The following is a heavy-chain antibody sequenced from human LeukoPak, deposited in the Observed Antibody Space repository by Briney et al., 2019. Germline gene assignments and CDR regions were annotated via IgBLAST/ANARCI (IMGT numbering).Heavy chain of an antibody. CDR2: ISGSGGST. D-gene: IGHD3-16*01. V-gene: IGHV3-23*01. CDR1: GFTFSSYA. Sequence: GGSLRLSCAASGFTFSSYAMSWVRQAPGKGLEWVSAISGSGGSTYYADSVKGRFTISRDNSKNTLYLQMNSLRAEDTAIYYCAKPGHVDYDYVWGPYYYYYYYMDVWGKGTTVTVSS. CDR3: AKPGHVDYDYVWGPYYYYYYYMDV. J-gene: IGHJ6*03.